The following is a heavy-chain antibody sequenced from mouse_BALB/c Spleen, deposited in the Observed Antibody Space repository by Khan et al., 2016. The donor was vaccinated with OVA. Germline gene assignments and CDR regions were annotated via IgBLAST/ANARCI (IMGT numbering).Heavy chain of an antibody. CDR2: ISPGSGDT. Sequence: VQLQESGAELARPGASVKLSCKASCYTFTDYYINWVKLRTGQGLEWIGEISPGSGDTYYNERFKGKATLTADKSSSTAYMQLSSLTSEASAVYFCARRNYFGYTFAYWGQGTLVTVSA. V-gene: IGHV1-77*01. J-gene: IGHJ3*01. D-gene: IGHD1-2*01. CDR3: ARRNYFGYTFAY. CDR1: CYTFTDYY.